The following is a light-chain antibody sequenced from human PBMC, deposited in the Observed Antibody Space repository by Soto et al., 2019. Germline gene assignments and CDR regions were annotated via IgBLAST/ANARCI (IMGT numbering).Light chain of an antibody. Sequence: QSVLTQPPSVSGAPGQRVTISCTGSSSNIGAGYDVHWYQQLPGPTPKLLVYGYNNRPSGVPDRFSVSKSGTSASLTITGLQTEDEADYYCQSYDSSLSAWVFGGGTKLTVL. CDR3: QSYDSSLSAWV. V-gene: IGLV1-40*01. J-gene: IGLJ2*01. CDR1: SSNIGAGYD. CDR2: GYN.